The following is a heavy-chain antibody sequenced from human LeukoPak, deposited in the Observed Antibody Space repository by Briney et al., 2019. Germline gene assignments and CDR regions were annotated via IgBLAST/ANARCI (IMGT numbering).Heavy chain of an antibody. Sequence: GGSLRLSCAASGFTFEDYAMHWVRQAPGRGLEWVSLISGDGGSTYYADSVKGRFTISRDNSKNSLYLQMNSLRTEDTALYYCAKVFNYYYESSGYAFDMWGQGTMATVSS. CDR1: GFTFEDYA. V-gene: IGHV3-43*02. D-gene: IGHD3-22*01. CDR3: AKVFNYYYESSGYAFDM. CDR2: ISGDGGST. J-gene: IGHJ3*02.